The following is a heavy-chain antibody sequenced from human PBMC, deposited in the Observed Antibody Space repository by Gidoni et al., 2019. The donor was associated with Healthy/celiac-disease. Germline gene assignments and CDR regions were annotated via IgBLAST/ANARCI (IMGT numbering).Heavy chain of an antibody. Sequence: QVQLVESGGGVVQPGRSLRLSCAAYGFTFSSYGMHWVRQAPGKGLEWVAVISYDGSNKYYADSVKGRFTISRDNSKNTLYLQMNSLRAEDTAVYYCAKDAYDYVWGQGTLVTVSS. CDR2: ISYDGSNK. D-gene: IGHD3-16*01. CDR3: AKDAYDYV. V-gene: IGHV3-30*18. J-gene: IGHJ4*02. CDR1: GFTFSSYG.